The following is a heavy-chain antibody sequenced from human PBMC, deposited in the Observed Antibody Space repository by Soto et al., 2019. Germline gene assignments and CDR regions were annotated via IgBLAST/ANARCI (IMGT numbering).Heavy chain of an antibody. CDR1: GGTFSSYA. J-gene: IGHJ1*01. CDR2: IIPIFGTA. Sequence: ASVKVSCKASGGTFSSYAISWVRQAPGQGLEWMGGIIPIFGTANYAQKFQGRVTITADKSTSTAYMELSSLRSEDTAVYYCASVQSSSWKGYFQHWGQGTLVTVSS. D-gene: IGHD6-13*01. V-gene: IGHV1-69*06. CDR3: ASVQSSSWKGYFQH.